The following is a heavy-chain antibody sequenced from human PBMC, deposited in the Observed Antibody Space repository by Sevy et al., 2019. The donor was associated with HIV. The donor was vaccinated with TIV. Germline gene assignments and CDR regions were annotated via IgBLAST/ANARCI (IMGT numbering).Heavy chain of an antibody. CDR2: ISGSGGST. D-gene: IGHD6-13*01. J-gene: IGHJ4*02. Sequence: GGSLRLSCAASGFKFSSYAMSWVRQPPGKGLEWVSTISGSGGSTYYADSVKGRFTISRDNSKNTLYLQMSSLRVEDTAMYFCAKHYGSCWPEFDFWGQGTLVTVSS. V-gene: IGHV3-23*01. CDR1: GFKFSSYA. CDR3: AKHYGSCWPEFDF.